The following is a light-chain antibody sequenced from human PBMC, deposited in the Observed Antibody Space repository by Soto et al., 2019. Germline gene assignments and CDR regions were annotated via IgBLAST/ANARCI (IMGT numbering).Light chain of an antibody. J-gene: IGLJ1*01. CDR2: AND. CDR3: AAWDASLRSHV. Sequence: QSALAQPPSASGTPGQRVTMSCSGSSFSVGRNYVYWYQQLPGTAPKLLIYANDQRPSGVPVRFSGSKSGTLASLAISGLRSEDEADYYCAAWDASLRSHVFGTGTKVTVL. V-gene: IGLV1-47*01. CDR1: SFSVGRNY.